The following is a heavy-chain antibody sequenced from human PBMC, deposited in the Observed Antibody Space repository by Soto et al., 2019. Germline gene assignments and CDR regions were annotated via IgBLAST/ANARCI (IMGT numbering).Heavy chain of an antibody. V-gene: IGHV1-3*01. J-gene: IGHJ1*01. D-gene: IGHD6-13*01. CDR3: AREFPSLSSSWREHFQP. CDR1: GYTFTNYA. Sequence: ASVKGSCKAAGYTFTNYARHWVRQAPGQRLEWMGWINAGNGNTGYLQKFQGRVTITRDTSASTAYMELSSLRSEDTAVYYCAREFPSLSSSWREHFQPWGQGTLVTVSS. CDR2: INAGNGNT.